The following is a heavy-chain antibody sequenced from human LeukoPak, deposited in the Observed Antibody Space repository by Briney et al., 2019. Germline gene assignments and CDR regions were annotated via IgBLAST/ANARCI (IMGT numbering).Heavy chain of an antibody. D-gene: IGHD6-13*01. CDR2: IYTSGST. V-gene: IGHV4-4*07. J-gene: IGHJ4*02. CDR1: GGSISSYY. Sequence: SETLSLTCTVSGGSISSYYWSWIRHPAGKGLEWIGRIYTSGSTNYNPSLKSRVTISVDTSKNQFSLKLSSVTAADTAVYYCARSGIAAAASYFDYWGQGTLVTVSS. CDR3: ARSGIAAAASYFDY.